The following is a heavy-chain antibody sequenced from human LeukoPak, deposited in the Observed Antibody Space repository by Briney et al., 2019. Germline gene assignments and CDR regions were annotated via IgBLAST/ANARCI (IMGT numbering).Heavy chain of an antibody. CDR3: ARAVGHAGTLDY. D-gene: IGHD3-10*01. CDR2: ISSSSSYI. Sequence: NAGGSLRLSCEASGFTFSSYGMNWVRQAPGKGLEWVSSISSSSSYIYYADSVRGRFTISRDNAKNSLYLRMNSLRAEDTAVYYCARAVGHAGTLDYWGQGTLVTVSS. J-gene: IGHJ4*02. V-gene: IGHV3-21*01. CDR1: GFTFSSYG.